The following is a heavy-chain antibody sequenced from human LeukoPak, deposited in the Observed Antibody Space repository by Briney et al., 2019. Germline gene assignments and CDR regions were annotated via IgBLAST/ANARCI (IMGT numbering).Heavy chain of an antibody. V-gene: IGHV4-34*01. Sequence: SETLSLTCAVYGGSFSGYYWSWIRQPPGKGLEWIGSIYYSGSTYYNPSLKSRVTISVDTSKNQFSLKLSSVTAADTAVYYCAKIVAVPAAIVGYFDYWGQGTLVTVSS. D-gene: IGHD2-2*02. CDR2: IYYSGST. J-gene: IGHJ4*02. CDR1: GGSFSGYY. CDR3: AKIVAVPAAIVGYFDY.